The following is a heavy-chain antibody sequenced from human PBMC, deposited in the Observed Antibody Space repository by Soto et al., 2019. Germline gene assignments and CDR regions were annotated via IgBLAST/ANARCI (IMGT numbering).Heavy chain of an antibody. V-gene: IGHV1-69*13. CDR1: GGTFSSYA. D-gene: IGHD2-2*02. CDR2: IIPIFGTA. CDR3: ARVRDWIVLVPAAIYYYYYGMDV. J-gene: IGHJ6*02. Sequence: GASVKVSCKVSGGTFSSYAISWVRQAPGQGLEWMGGIIPIFGTANYAQKFQGRVTITADESTSTAYMELSSLRSEDTAVYYCARVRDWIVLVPAAIYYYYYGMDVWGQGTTVTVS.